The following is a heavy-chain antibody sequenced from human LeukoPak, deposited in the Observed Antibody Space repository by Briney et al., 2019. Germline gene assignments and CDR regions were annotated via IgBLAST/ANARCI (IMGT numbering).Heavy chain of an antibody. CDR2: IYYSGST. Sequence: SETLSLTCTVSGGSISSGDYYWSWIRQPPGKGLEWIGYIYYSGSTYYNPSLKSRVTISVDTSKNQFSLKLTSVTAADTAVYYCARDGRGNWFDPWGQGTLVTVSS. CDR1: GGSISSGDYY. V-gene: IGHV4-30-4*02. CDR3: ARDGRGNWFDP. D-gene: IGHD1-1*01. J-gene: IGHJ5*02.